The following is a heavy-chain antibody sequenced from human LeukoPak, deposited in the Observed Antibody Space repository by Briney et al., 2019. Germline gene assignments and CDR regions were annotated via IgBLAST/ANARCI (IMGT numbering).Heavy chain of an antibody. CDR1: SGSMSSYY. J-gene: IGHJ5*02. D-gene: IGHD6-19*01. V-gene: IGHV4-59*01. Sequence: PSETLSLTCAVSSGSMSSYYWNWIRQPPGKGLEWIGHIHYNGNTNYNPSLKSGVTISVDTSKNQFSLKLSSVTAADTAVYYCARGSSSGWYRGWFDPWGQGTLVIVSS. CDR2: IHYNGNT. CDR3: ARGSSSGWYRGWFDP.